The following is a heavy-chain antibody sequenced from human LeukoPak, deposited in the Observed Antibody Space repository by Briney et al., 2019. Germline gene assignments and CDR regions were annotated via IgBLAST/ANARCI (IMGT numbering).Heavy chain of an antibody. Sequence: PGGSLRLSCAASGFAFTSFGMGWVRQAPGKGLEWVSAITGSGAYTSYADSVKGRFTISRDNSKNTLYLQMDSLRTDDTAVYYCAKSFGDGRLYPFDYWGQGTLVTVSS. CDR3: AKSFGDGRLYPFDY. V-gene: IGHV3-23*01. CDR2: ITGSGAYT. CDR1: GFAFTSFG. D-gene: IGHD3-10*01. J-gene: IGHJ4*02.